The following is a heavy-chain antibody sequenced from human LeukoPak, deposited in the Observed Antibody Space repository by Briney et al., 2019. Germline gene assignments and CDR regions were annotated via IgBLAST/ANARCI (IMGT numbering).Heavy chain of an antibody. Sequence: ASVKVSCKASGSTFTSYAMHWVRQAPGQRLEWMGWINTGNGNTKYSQKFQGRVTITRDTSASTAYLELTSLRSEDTAVYYCARFSGAFDIWGQGTMVTVSS. D-gene: IGHD1-26*01. CDR3: ARFSGAFDI. V-gene: IGHV1-3*04. J-gene: IGHJ3*02. CDR2: INTGNGNT. CDR1: GSTFTSYA.